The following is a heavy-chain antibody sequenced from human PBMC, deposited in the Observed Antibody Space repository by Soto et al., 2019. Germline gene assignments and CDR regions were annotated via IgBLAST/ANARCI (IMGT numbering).Heavy chain of an antibody. V-gene: IGHV3-23*01. J-gene: IGHJ4*02. CDR2: ISGFGGST. D-gene: IGHD1-1*01. CDR1: GFTFSSYS. CDR3: AKGRSDDWDDGYSYDY. Sequence: EVYLWESGGGLVQRGGSLRLSCAASGFTFSSYSMSWVRQAPGKGLEWVSGISGFGGSTSYAASVKGRFTISRDNSKNNLYLQINSLRAEDTAIYYCAKGRSDDWDDGYSYDYWGQGTLVTVSS.